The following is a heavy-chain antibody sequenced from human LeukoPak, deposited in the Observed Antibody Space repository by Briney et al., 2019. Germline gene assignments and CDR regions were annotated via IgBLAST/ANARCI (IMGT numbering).Heavy chain of an antibody. D-gene: IGHD4-17*01. Sequence: GGSLRLSCAASGFTFSNYAMHWVRQAPGKGREWVAFISYDGSSKYYADSAKGRFTISRDNSKNMMYLQMSSLRAEDTAVYYCARRGHDYGDSEWFDPWGQGTLVTVSS. V-gene: IGHV3-30*04. CDR1: GFTFSNYA. CDR3: ARRGHDYGDSEWFDP. J-gene: IGHJ5*02. CDR2: ISYDGSSK.